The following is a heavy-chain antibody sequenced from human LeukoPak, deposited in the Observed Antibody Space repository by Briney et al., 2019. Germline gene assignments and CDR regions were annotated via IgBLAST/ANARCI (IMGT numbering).Heavy chain of an antibody. D-gene: IGHD6-13*01. CDR2: IYPGDSNT. J-gene: IGHJ4*02. Sequence: GESLKISCKGSGYSFTNYWNGWVRQMPGKGLEWMGIIYPGDSNTKYSPSFQGQVTISADKSISTAYLQWSSLKASDTAMYYCARQRYSSNWYEYWGQGTLVTVSS. V-gene: IGHV5-51*01. CDR3: ARQRYSSNWYEY. CDR1: GYSFTNYW.